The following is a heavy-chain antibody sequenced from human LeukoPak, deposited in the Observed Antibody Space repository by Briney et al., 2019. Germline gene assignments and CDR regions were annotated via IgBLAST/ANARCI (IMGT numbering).Heavy chain of an antibody. D-gene: IGHD3-10*01. CDR1: GASISNHY. V-gene: IGHV4-59*11. CDR2: IYNSGST. Sequence: SETLSLTCTVSGASISNHYWSWIRQPPGKGLEWIGYIYNSGSTNYNPSLKSRVTISVDTSKNQFSLKLSSVTAADTAVYYCAGWFTSSYDYWSQGTLVTVSS. CDR3: AGWFTSSYDY. J-gene: IGHJ4*02.